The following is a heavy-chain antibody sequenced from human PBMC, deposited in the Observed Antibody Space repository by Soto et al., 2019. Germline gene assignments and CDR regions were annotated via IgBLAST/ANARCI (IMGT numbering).Heavy chain of an antibody. CDR3: ARGAFWYTTSTTDDAFDF. CDR2: ISHSGSSI. Sequence: GGSLRLSXATSGFAFNNYEMNWVRQAPGKGLEWISHISHSGSSIFYADSVKGRFNISRDNAKNSLFLQMSSLRVEDTAVYYCARGAFWYTTSTTDDAFDFWGQGTMVTVSS. V-gene: IGHV3-48*03. D-gene: IGHD6-6*01. J-gene: IGHJ3*01. CDR1: GFAFNNYE.